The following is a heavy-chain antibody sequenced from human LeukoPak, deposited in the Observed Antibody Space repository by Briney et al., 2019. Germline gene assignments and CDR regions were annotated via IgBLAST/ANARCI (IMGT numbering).Heavy chain of an antibody. CDR2: INTNGANT. J-gene: IGHJ4*02. D-gene: IGHD6-6*01. Sequence: GGSLRLSCSASGFTLKSYAMHWVRQGPVKGLEYVSSINTNGANTYYADSVKGRFTISRDNSRNTVYVQMNSLTPEDTAVYYCVKGLDYSSSQMDSWGQGTLVTVSS. V-gene: IGHV3-64*05. CDR1: GFTLKSYA. CDR3: VKGLDYSSSQMDS.